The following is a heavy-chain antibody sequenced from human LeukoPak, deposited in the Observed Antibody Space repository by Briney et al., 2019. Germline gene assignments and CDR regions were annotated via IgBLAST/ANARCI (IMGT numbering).Heavy chain of an antibody. J-gene: IGHJ4*02. V-gene: IGHV6-1*01. D-gene: IGHD6-6*01. Sequence: PSQTPSLTCAISGDSVSSNSAAWTWIRQSPSRGLEWLGRTYYRSKWYNDYAVSVKSRITINPDTSKNQFSLQLNSVTPEDTAVYYCARGTDNGQLVLAYYFDYWGQGTLVTVSS. CDR1: GDSVSSNSAA. CDR3: ARGTDNGQLVLAYYFDY. CDR2: TYYRSKWYN.